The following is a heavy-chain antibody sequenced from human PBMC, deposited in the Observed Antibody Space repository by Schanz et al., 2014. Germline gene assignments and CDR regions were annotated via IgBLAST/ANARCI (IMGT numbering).Heavy chain of an antibody. V-gene: IGHV3-48*01. D-gene: IGHD2-8*02. CDR2: VSRSTPDI. CDR1: GFGFSSYS. Sequence: EVHLVESGGGLVQPGGSLRLSCAASGFGFSSYSMNWIRQAPGKGLEWVSYVSRSTPDIYYADSVKGRFTMSRDNSKSTLYVEMNSLRVEDTAVYYCAKTLFPGGTQTFGNWGRGTLVTVSS. J-gene: IGHJ4*02. CDR3: AKTLFPGGTQTFGN.